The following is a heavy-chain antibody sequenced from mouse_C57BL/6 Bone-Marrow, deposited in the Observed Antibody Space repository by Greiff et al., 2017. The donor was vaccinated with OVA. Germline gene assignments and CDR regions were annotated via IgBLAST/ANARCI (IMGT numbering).Heavy chain of an antibody. CDR1: GFNIKDYY. CDR2: IDPEDGDT. CDR3: TTYGYDSWFAY. V-gene: IGHV14-1*01. Sequence: EVQLQQSGAELVRPGASVKLSCTASGFNIKDYYMHWVKQRPEQGLEWIGRIDPEDGDTEYAPTFQGKATMTADTSANTAYLQLSSLTSEDTAVYYCTTYGYDSWFAYWGQGTLVTVSA. D-gene: IGHD2-2*01. J-gene: IGHJ3*01.